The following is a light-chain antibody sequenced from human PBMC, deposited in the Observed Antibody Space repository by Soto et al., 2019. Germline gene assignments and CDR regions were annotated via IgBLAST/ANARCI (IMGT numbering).Light chain of an antibody. J-gene: IGKJ5*01. Sequence: EIVMTQSPATLSVSPGERATLSCRASQSVSSNLAWYQQKPGQAPRLLIYGASTRATGTPARFSGSGSGTEFTLTISSLQSEDFAVYYCQQYNNFSITFGQGTRLEIK. CDR2: GAS. CDR1: QSVSSN. CDR3: QQYNNFSIT. V-gene: IGKV3-15*01.